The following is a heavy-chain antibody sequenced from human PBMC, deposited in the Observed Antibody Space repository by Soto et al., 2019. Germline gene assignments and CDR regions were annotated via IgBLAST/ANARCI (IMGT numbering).Heavy chain of an antibody. V-gene: IGHV3-74*01. J-gene: IGHJ6*02. CDR1: GFTFSPYW. D-gene: IGHD4-4*01. Sequence: EVQLAQSGGGLVQPGGSLRLSCAASGFTFSPYWMHWVRQAPGKGLVWVSRINQGGSNTDYADSVKGRFTISRDNAKNTLYLQINSLRAEDTAVYYCGRGGSNSPNGMDVWGQGTTVTVSS. CDR2: INQGGSNT. CDR3: GRGGSNSPNGMDV.